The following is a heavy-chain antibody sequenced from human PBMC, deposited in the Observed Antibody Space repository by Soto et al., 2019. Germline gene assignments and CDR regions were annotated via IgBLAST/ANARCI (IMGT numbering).Heavy chain of an antibody. Sequence: ASVKVSCKASGYTFTSYYMHWVRQAPGQGLEWMGIINPSGGSTSYAQKFQGRVTMTRDTSTSTVYMELSSLRSEDTAVYYCARDLAEYYDSRGAFDIWGQGTMVTVSS. V-gene: IGHV1-46*01. CDR2: INPSGGST. J-gene: IGHJ3*02. CDR3: ARDLAEYYDSRGAFDI. D-gene: IGHD3-22*01. CDR1: GYTFTSYY.